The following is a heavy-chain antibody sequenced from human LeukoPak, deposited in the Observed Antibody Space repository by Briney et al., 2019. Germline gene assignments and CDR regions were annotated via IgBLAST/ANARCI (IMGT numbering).Heavy chain of an antibody. CDR2: IYHSGSA. Sequence: ASETLSLTCAVSGGSISSCGYSWSWIRQPPGKGLEWIGYIYHSGSAYYNPSLKSRVTISVDRSKNQFSLKLSSVTAADTAVYYCARGGRASYNWFDPWGQGTLVTVSS. V-gene: IGHV4-30-2*01. CDR1: GGSISSCGYS. CDR3: ARGGRASYNWFDP. D-gene: IGHD3-16*01. J-gene: IGHJ5*02.